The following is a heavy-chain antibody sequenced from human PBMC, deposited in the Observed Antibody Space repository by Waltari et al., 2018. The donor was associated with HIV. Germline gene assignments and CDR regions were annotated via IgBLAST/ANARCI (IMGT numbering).Heavy chain of an antibody. J-gene: IGHJ3*02. CDR3: ARRKGDYRTAFDI. V-gene: IGHV5-51*01. CDR2: IYPGDSDA. CDR1: GNNFAVYW. Sequence: EEKLVQSGAEVKGPGESLKISCKRLGNNFAVYWVGWVRQMPGKGLEWLGVIYPGDSDAVYSPSFQGRVIMSTDSSISTVYLQWSSLRASDTAMYYCARRKGDYRTAFDIWGQGTMVTASS. D-gene: IGHD4-17*01.